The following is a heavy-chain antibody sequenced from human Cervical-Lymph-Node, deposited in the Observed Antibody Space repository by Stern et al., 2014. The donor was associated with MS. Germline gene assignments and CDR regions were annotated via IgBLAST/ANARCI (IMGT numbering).Heavy chain of an antibody. Sequence: QLVQSGPGLVKPSETLSLTCTVSGGSISSSSYYWGWIRQPPGKGLEWIGSIYYSGSTYYNPSLKSPVTISVDTSKNKFSLQLGSVTAADTAVYYCARHKGSGLRNFDYWGQGTLVTVSS. V-gene: IGHV4-39*01. CDR1: GGSISSSSYY. D-gene: IGHD6-19*01. CDR2: IYYSGST. J-gene: IGHJ4*02. CDR3: ARHKGSGLRNFDY.